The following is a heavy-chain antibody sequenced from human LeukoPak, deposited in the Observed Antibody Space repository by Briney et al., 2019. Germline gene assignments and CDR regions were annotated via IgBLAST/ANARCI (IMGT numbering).Heavy chain of an antibody. Sequence: GGSLRLSCAASGFTFNNYWMSWVRQAPGKGLEWVANIKQDGSQKYYVDSVKGRFTISRDNAENSVYLQMSSLRAEDTAVYYCARIGYSSSSLDYWGQGTLVTVSS. CDR3: ARIGYSSSSLDY. CDR2: IKQDGSQK. J-gene: IGHJ4*02. V-gene: IGHV3-7*01. D-gene: IGHD6-6*01. CDR1: GFTFNNYW.